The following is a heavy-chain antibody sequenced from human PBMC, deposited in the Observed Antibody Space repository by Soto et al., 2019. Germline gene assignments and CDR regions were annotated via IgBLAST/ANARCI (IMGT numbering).Heavy chain of an antibody. J-gene: IGHJ6*02. CDR1: GGTFSSYA. CDR3: ARDSWNTIFGVVISYYYYGMDV. Sequence: RASVKVSCKASGGTFSSYAISWVRQAPGQGLEWMGGIIPIFGTANYAQKFQGRVTITADESTSTAYMELSSLRSEDTAVYYCARDSWNTIFGVVISYYYYGMDVWGQGTTVTVS. CDR2: IIPIFGTA. D-gene: IGHD3-3*01. V-gene: IGHV1-69*13.